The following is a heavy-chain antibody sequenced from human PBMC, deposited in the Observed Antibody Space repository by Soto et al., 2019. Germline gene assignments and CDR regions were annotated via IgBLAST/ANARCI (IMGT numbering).Heavy chain of an antibody. CDR2: SSATGAVT. CDR1: GFTFSSYG. Sequence: EVQLLESGGGLVQPGGSLRLSCAASGFTFSSYGMTWVRQAPGKGLEWVSFSSATGAVTYYADSVKGRFTISRDNSKNTLYLQMTSLRADDTAVYYCAKDRRAGGNYGFYSDFWGQGALVIVSS. D-gene: IGHD1-7*01. CDR3: AKDRRAGGNYGFYSDF. V-gene: IGHV3-23*01. J-gene: IGHJ4*02.